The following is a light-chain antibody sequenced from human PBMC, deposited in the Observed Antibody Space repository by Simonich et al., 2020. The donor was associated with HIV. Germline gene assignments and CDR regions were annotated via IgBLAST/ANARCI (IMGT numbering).Light chain of an antibody. CDR3: QQSYSTPRT. J-gene: IGKJ1*01. V-gene: IGKV1-39*01. Sequence: DIQMTQSPSSLSAYVGDRVTITCRASQSISSYLNWYQQKPGKAPKFLIYAASSLQSGVPSRFRCSGSGTDFTLTISSLQPEDFATYYCQQSYSTPRTFGQGTKLEIK. CDR1: QSISSY. CDR2: AAS.